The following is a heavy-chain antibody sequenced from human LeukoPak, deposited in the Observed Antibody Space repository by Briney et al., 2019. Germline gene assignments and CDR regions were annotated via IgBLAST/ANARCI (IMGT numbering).Heavy chain of an antibody. CDR2: ISGSGGTP. J-gene: IGHJ4*02. CDR3: AKDRNHCSGGSCNSFDY. D-gene: IGHD2-15*01. V-gene: IGHV3-23*01. Sequence: GGSLRLSCAASGFTFSSYAMTWVRQAPGKGLEWVSTISGSGGTPHYADSVRGRFTISRDNSKNTLDLLMNSLRAEDTAVYYCAKDRNHCSGGSCNSFDYWGQGTLVPVSS. CDR1: GFTFSSYA.